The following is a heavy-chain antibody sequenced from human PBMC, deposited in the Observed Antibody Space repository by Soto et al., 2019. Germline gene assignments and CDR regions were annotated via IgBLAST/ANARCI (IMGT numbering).Heavy chain of an antibody. V-gene: IGHV1-69*13. CDR3: ARGHIHYGDYVAFDY. CDR2: IIPIFGTA. D-gene: IGHD4-17*01. Sequence: SVKVACKASGGTFSSYAISWARQAPGQGLEWMGGIIPIFGTANYAQKFQGRVTITADESTSTAYMELSSLRSEDTAVYYCARGHIHYGDYVAFDYWGQGTLVTVSS. J-gene: IGHJ4*02. CDR1: GGTFSSYA.